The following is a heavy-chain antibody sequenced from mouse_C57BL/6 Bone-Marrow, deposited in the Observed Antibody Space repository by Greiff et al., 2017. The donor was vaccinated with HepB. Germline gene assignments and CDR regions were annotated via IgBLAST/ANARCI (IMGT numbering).Heavy chain of an antibody. CDR3: ARDAPTGYFDV. J-gene: IGHJ1*03. V-gene: IGHV3-6*01. CDR1: GYSITSGYY. CDR2: ISYDGSN. Sequence: EVQLQQSGPGLVKPSQSLSLTCSVPGYSITSGYYWNWIRQFPGNKLEWMGYISYDGSNNYNPSLKNRISITRDTSKSQFFLKLNSVTTEDTATYYCARDAPTGYFDVWGIGTTVTVSS.